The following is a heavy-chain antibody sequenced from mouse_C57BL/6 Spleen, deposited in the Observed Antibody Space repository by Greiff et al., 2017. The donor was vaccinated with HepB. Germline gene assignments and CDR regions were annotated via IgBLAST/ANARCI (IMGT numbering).Heavy chain of an antibody. Sequence: VQLVESGPELVKPGASVKISCKASGYAFSSSWMNWVKQRPGKGLEWIGRIYPGDGDTNYNGKFKGKATLTADKSSSTAYMQLSSLTSEDSAVYFCARSGEGYYFDYWGQGTTLTVSS. J-gene: IGHJ2*01. CDR3: ARSGEGYYFDY. CDR1: GYAFSSSW. CDR2: IYPGDGDT. V-gene: IGHV1-82*01. D-gene: IGHD3-1*01.